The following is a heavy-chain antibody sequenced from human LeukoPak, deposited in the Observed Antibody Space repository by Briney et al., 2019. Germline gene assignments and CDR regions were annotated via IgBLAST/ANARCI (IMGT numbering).Heavy chain of an antibody. V-gene: IGHV4-61*01. J-gene: IGHJ4*02. D-gene: IGHD3-9*01. CDR3: ARDVRTINVLTGYYRPYYFDY. Sequence: SETLSLTCTVSGGSVSSGSYYWSWIRQPPGNGLEWIGHIYHTGSTNYNPSLKSRVTISLDTSKNQFSLKLTSVSAADTAVYYCARDVRTINVLTGYYRPYYFDYWGQGTLVTVSS. CDR2: IYHTGST. CDR1: GGSVSSGSYY.